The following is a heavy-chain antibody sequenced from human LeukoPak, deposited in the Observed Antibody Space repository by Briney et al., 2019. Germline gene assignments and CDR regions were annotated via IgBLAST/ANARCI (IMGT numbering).Heavy chain of an antibody. CDR3: GTYYYGSGSYYRTFDY. CDR1: GYTFTGYY. D-gene: IGHD3-10*01. CDR2: INPNSGGT. Sequence: ASVKVSCKASGYTFTGYYMHWVRQAPGQGLEWMGWINPNSGGTNYAQKFQGRVTMTRDTSISTAYMELSRLRSDDTAVYYCGTYYYGSGSYYRTFDYWGQGTLVTVPS. V-gene: IGHV1-2*02. J-gene: IGHJ4*02.